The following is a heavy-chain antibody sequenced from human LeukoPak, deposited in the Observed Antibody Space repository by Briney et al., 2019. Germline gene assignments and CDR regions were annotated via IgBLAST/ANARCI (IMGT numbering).Heavy chain of an antibody. D-gene: IGHD5-24*01. V-gene: IGHV4-34*01. Sequence: NPSETLSLTCAVYGGSFSGYYWSWIRQPPGKGLEWIGEINHSGSTNYNPSLKSRVTISVDTSKNQFSLKLSSVTAADTAVYYCARQMAQGAFDIWGQGTMVTVSS. J-gene: IGHJ3*02. CDR3: ARQMAQGAFDI. CDR1: GGSFSGYY. CDR2: INHSGST.